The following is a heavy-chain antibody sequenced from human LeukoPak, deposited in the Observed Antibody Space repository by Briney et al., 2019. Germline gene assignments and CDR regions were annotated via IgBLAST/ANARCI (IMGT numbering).Heavy chain of an antibody. J-gene: IGHJ3*02. V-gene: IGHV4-61*09. Sequence: PSQTLSLTCTVSGGSISSGTYYWSWIRQPAGKGLEWIGHIYTSGSTNYNPSLKSRVTISVDTSKNQFSLNLSSVTAADTAVYYCARHDPIVGTPDAFDIWGQGTMVTVSS. CDR1: GGSISSGTYY. D-gene: IGHD1-26*01. CDR3: ARHDPIVGTPDAFDI. CDR2: IYTSGST.